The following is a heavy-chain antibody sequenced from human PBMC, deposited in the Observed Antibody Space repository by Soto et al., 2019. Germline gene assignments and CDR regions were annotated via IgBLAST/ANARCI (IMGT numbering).Heavy chain of an antibody. V-gene: IGHV4-59*01. Sequence: QVQLQESGPGLVKPSETLSLTYTVSGGTISRYYWSWIRQPPGKGLEWIGYMYNTGSTVYNPSFKGRATLAVDASKNQFSPKLNSGTAADTAVYYCARDLWGYCGTDCYPLDVWGQGTTVTVSS. D-gene: IGHD2-21*02. CDR1: GGTISRYY. J-gene: IGHJ6*02. CDR3: ARDLWGYCGTDCYPLDV. CDR2: MYNTGST.